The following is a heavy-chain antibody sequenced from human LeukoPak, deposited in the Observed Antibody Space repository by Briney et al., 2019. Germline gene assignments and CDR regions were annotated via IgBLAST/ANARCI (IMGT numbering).Heavy chain of an antibody. Sequence: SETLSLTCTVSGGSISSYYWSWIRQPPGKGLEWIGYIYYSGSTNYNPSLKSRVTISVDTSKNQFPLKLSSVTAADTAVYYCARVPVGGQQLVDYWGQGTLVTVSS. CDR1: GGSISSYY. V-gene: IGHV4-59*01. CDR2: IYYSGST. J-gene: IGHJ4*02. CDR3: ARVPVGGQQLVDY. D-gene: IGHD6-13*01.